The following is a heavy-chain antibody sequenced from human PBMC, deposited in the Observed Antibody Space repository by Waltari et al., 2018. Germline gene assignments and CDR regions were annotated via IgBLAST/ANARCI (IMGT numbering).Heavy chain of an antibody. CDR3: AKGGVAVAGPNTESMDV. D-gene: IGHD6-19*01. Sequence: EVQLLESGGGLVQPGGSLRLSCAASGLPFTSYALSWVRQAPGKGLEWVSAISGSGGSTYYADSVKGRFTISRDNSKNTLYLQMNSLRAEDTAVYYCAKGGVAVAGPNTESMDVWGQGTTVTVSS. V-gene: IGHV3-23*01. CDR1: GLPFTSYA. J-gene: IGHJ6*02. CDR2: ISGSGGST.